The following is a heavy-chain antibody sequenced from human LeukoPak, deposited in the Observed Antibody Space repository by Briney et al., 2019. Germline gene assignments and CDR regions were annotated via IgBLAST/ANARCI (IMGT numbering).Heavy chain of an antibody. CDR2: ISSSNNYI. J-gene: IGHJ4*02. Sequence: GGSLRLSCAASGFPFRTYSMNWVRQAPGKGLEWVSSISSSNNYIYYADSVKGRFTVSRDNAKNSLYLLMNSLGAEDTAVYYCARRYCGSTSCQPLDYWGQGTLVTVSS. D-gene: IGHD2-2*01. V-gene: IGHV3-21*01. CDR3: ARRYCGSTSCQPLDY. CDR1: GFPFRTYS.